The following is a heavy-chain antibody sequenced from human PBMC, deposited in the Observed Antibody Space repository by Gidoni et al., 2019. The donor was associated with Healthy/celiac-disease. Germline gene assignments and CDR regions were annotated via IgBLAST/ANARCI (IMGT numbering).Heavy chain of an antibody. CDR1: GGSISSYY. CDR3: AAIAAAVN. D-gene: IGHD6-13*01. V-gene: IGHV4-4*07. J-gene: IGHJ4*02. CDR2: IYTSGST. Sequence: PQESAQGLVKPSGTLSLPCTVSGGSISSYYWSWIRQPAGKGLEWIGRIYTSGSTNYNPSLKSRVTMSVDTSKIQFSLKLSSVTAADTAVYYCAAIAAAVNWGQGTLVTVSS.